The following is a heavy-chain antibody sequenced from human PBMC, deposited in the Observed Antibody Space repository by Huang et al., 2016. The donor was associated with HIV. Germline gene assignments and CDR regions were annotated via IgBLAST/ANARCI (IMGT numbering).Heavy chain of an antibody. Sequence: QVQLVQSGAEVKKPGASVKVSCKPSGYTFADYFIHWVRQATGQGLEWMAWLNPKNGATNYAQKFLGRVTVTGDTSINTAYMEFSGLTSDDTANYYCTRDGVAPDEEFDYWGQGTLIIVSS. V-gene: IGHV1-2*02. J-gene: IGHJ4*02. CDR2: LNPKNGAT. CDR3: TRDGVAPDEEFDY. CDR1: GYTFADYF. D-gene: IGHD5-12*01.